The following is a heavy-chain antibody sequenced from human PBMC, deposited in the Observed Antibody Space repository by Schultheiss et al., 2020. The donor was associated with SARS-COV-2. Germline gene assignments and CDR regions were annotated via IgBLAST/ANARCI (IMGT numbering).Heavy chain of an antibody. V-gene: IGHV3-15*01. J-gene: IGHJ5*02. CDR2: IKSKTDGGTT. CDR3: AKDRNYYDSSGYYSNWFDP. Sequence: GGSLRLSCAASGFTFSNAWMSWVRQAPGKGLEWVGRIKSKTDGGTTDYAAPVKGRFTISRDDSKSIAYLQMNSLRAEDTAVYYCAKDRNYYDSSGYYSNWFDPWGQGTLVTVSS. CDR1: GFTFSNAW. D-gene: IGHD3-22*01.